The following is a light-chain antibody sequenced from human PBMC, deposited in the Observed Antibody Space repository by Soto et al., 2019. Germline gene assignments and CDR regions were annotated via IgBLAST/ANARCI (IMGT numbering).Light chain of an antibody. V-gene: IGLV2-8*01. CDR1: SSDVGGYNF. J-gene: IGLJ2*01. CDR3: SSYSNINTLL. Sequence: QSVLTQPPSASGSPGQSVTVSCTGTSSDVGGYNFVSWYQQHPGKVPKLILYEVNKRPSGVPDRFSGSKSGNTASLTVSGLQAEDEADYYCSSYSNINTLLFGGGTQLTVL. CDR2: EVN.